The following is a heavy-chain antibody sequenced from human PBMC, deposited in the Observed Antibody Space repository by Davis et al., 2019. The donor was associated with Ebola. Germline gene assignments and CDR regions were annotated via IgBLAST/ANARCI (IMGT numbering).Heavy chain of an antibody. CDR3: ARVDDGGVDY. Sequence: LRLSCAVSGGSISSGGYSWSWIRQPPGKGLEWIGYIYYSGSTYYNPSLKSRVTISVDTSKNQFSLKLSSVTAADTAVYYCARVDDGGVDYWGQGTLVTVSS. CDR1: GGSISSGGYS. V-gene: IGHV4-30-4*07. CDR2: IYYSGST. D-gene: IGHD2-15*01. J-gene: IGHJ4*02.